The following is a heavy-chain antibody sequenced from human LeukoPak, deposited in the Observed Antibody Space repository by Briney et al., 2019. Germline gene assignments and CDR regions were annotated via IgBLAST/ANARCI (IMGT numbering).Heavy chain of an antibody. Sequence: GGSLRLSCAASGFTFSSYGMHWVRQAPGKGLEWVAFIRYDGSNKYYADSVKGRFTISRDNSKNTLYLQMNSLRAEDTAVYYCAKDQGVRVAGTGFDYWGQGTLVTVSS. D-gene: IGHD2-15*01. CDR3: AKDQGVRVAGTGFDY. J-gene: IGHJ4*02. V-gene: IGHV3-30*02. CDR1: GFTFSSYG. CDR2: IRYDGSNK.